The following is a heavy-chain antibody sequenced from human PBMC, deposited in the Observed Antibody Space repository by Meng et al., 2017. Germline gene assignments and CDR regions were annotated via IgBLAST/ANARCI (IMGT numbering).Heavy chain of an antibody. CDR1: GGSISSSSYY. V-gene: IGHV4-39*07. CDR3: ASLRIAVAGINWFDP. Sequence: HRQGPGPGLVKPSETLSLTCTVSGGSISSSSYYWGWIRQPPGKGLEWIGSIYYSGSTYYNPSLKSRVTISVDTSKNQFSLKLSSVTAADTAVYYCASLRIAVAGINWFDPWGQGTLVTVSS. D-gene: IGHD6-19*01. J-gene: IGHJ5*02. CDR2: IYYSGST.